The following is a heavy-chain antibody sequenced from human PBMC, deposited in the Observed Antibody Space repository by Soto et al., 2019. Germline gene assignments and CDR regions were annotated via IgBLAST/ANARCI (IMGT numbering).Heavy chain of an antibody. Sequence: VQMVESGGGLVQPGRSLRLTCTASGFNFNRFAIHWVRQAPGKGLEWVAVISYDGNNDYVAVPLRDRFAISRDNYQNSVLLPIDDVRVEDTARYYCARDPSTPYWRGPEDRWGQGSLVIVSS. CDR2: ISYDGNND. D-gene: IGHD2-21*01. J-gene: IGHJ5*02. V-gene: IGHV3-30*09. CDR1: GFNFNRFA. CDR3: ARDPSTPYWRGPEDR.